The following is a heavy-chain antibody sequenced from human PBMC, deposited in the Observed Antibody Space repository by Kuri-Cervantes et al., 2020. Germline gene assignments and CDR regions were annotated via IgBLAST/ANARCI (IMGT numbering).Heavy chain of an antibody. Sequence: ASVKVSCKASGYSFTSYGMHWVRQAPGQRLEWMGWINVGNGNTKCSQKFQGRVTLTRDTSATTAYMELSGLRSEDTAEYYCARVDMIRGLISFDYWGQGTLVTVSS. D-gene: IGHD3-10*01. CDR3: ARVDMIRGLISFDY. CDR2: INVGNGNT. CDR1: GYSFTSYG. V-gene: IGHV1-3*01. J-gene: IGHJ4*02.